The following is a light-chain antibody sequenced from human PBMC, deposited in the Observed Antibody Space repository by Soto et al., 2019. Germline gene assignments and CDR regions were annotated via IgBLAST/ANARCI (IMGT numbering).Light chain of an antibody. CDR1: SSDVGGYKY. CDR2: EVS. J-gene: IGLJ1*01. V-gene: IGLV2-8*01. CDR3: SSYTSSSTLLYV. Sequence: QSVLTQPPSASGSPGQSVTISCTGTSSDVGGYKYVSWYQQHPGKAPKLILYEVSKRPSGVPDRFSGSKSGNTASLTVSGLQAEDEADYYCSSYTSSSTLLYVFGTGTKVTVL.